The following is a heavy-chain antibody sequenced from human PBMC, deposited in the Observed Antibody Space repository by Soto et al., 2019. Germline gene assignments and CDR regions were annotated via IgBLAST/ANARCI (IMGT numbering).Heavy chain of an antibody. J-gene: IGHJ4*02. Sequence: QLQLQESGPGLVMPSETLSLTCTVSGDSISGSPYFWGWIRQPPGKRLEWIGSIFYDGYTIYTPSLRSRVTISVDTSKNQFSRKLTSVAVADTATYFCARLQSAVPHYWGQGTLVTVSS. CDR3: ARLQSAVPHY. CDR2: IFYDGYT. CDR1: GDSISGSPYF. V-gene: IGHV4-39*01. D-gene: IGHD6-13*01.